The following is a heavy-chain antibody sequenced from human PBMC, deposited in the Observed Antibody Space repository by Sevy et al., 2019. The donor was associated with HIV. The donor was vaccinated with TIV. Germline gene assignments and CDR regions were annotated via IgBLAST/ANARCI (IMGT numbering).Heavy chain of an antibody. D-gene: IGHD1-1*01. V-gene: IGHV3-30-3*01. CDR1: GFTFNRYS. J-gene: IGHJ1*01. Sequence: GGCLRLSCAASGFTFNRYSMHWVRQAPGKGLEWVATISFDSTNKHYADSVEGRLNISRDNFQNSLFLQMDSLLPEDTAVYYCALERLSSDVAEYFQNWGQGTLVTVSS. CDR3: ALERLSSDVAEYFQN. CDR2: ISFDSTNK.